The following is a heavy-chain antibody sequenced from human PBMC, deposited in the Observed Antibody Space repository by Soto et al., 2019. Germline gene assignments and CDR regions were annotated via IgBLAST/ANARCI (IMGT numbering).Heavy chain of an antibody. CDR1: GYTFTSYG. CDR3: ARDAYYYDSSGYYFAFDI. D-gene: IGHD3-22*01. V-gene: IGHV1-18*01. J-gene: IGHJ3*02. CDR2: ISAYNGNT. Sequence: QVQLVQSGAEVKKPGASVKVSCKASGYTFTSYGISWVRQAPGQGLEWMGWISAYNGNTNYARKLQGRVTMTTDTSTSTAYMELRSLRSDDTAVYYCARDAYYYDSSGYYFAFDIWGQGTMVTVSS.